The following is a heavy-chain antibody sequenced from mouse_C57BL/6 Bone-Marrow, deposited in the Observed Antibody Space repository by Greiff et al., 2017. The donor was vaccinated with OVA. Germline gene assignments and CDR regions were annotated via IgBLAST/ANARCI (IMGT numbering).Heavy chain of an antibody. CDR3: ARHWMDY. CDR1: GFTFSSYG. V-gene: IGHV5-6*02. D-gene: IGHD4-1*01. J-gene: IGHJ4*01. Sequence: EVKLVESGGDLVKPGGSLKLSCAASGFTFSSYGMSWVRQTPDKRLEWVATISSRGSYTYYPDSVKGRFTISRDNAKNTLYLQMSSLKSEDTAMYYCARHWMDYWGQGTSVTVSS. CDR2: ISSRGSYT.